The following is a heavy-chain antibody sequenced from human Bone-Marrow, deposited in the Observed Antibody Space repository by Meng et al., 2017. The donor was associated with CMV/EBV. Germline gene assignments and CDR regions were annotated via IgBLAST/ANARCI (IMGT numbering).Heavy chain of an antibody. J-gene: IGHJ6*02. D-gene: IGHD2-21*01. CDR1: GFTFSSYG. CDR2: IRYDGSNK. V-gene: IGHV3-30*02. CDR3: ARRGGVYCGGDCYDYYAMDV. Sequence: GESLKISCVASGFTFSSYGMHWVRQAPGKGLEWVAFIRYDGSNKYYADSVKGRFTISRDNSKNTLYLQMNSLRAEDTAVYFCARRGGVYCGGDCYDYYAMDVWGQGTTVPVSS.